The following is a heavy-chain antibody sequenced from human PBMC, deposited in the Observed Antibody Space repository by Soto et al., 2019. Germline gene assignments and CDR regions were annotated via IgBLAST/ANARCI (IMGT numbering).Heavy chain of an antibody. CDR2: IYHSGST. CDR3: ARGGPPRESDSSSWSPFDY. V-gene: IGHV4-4*02. D-gene: IGHD6-13*01. CDR1: GGSISSSNW. Sequence: SETLSLTCAVSGGSISSSNWWSWVRPPPGKGLEWIGEIYHSGSTNYNPSLKSRVTISVDKSKNQVSLKLSSVTAADTAVYYCARGGPPRESDSSSWSPFDYWGQGTLVTVSS. J-gene: IGHJ4*02.